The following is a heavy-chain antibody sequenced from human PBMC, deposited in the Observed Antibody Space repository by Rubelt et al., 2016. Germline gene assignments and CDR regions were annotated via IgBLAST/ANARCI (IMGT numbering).Heavy chain of an antibody. Sequence: MHWVRQAPGQGLEWMGWINPNSGGTNYAQKFQGRVTMTRDTSISTAYMELSGLRSDDTAIYYCARESCDGDCYDFDYWGRGTLVTVSS. CDR2: INPNSGGT. D-gene: IGHD2-21*01. CDR3: ARESCDGDCYDFDY. V-gene: IGHV1-2*02. J-gene: IGHJ4*02.